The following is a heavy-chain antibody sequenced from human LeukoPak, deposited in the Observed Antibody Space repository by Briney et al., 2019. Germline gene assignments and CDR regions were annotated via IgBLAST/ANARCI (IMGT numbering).Heavy chain of an antibody. CDR2: ISSSSSYT. Sequence: KPGGSLRLSCAASGFTFSTYSMNWVRQAPGKGLEWVSSISSSSSYTYYAASVKGRFTISRDNAKNSLYLQMNSLRAEDTAVYYCARDQNSYGYCYFDYWGQGTLVTASS. D-gene: IGHD5-18*01. CDR3: ARDQNSYGYCYFDY. V-gene: IGHV3-21*01. J-gene: IGHJ4*02. CDR1: GFTFSTYS.